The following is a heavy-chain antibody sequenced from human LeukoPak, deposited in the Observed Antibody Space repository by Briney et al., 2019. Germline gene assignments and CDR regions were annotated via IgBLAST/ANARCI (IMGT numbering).Heavy chain of an antibody. CDR1: GDSVSSNSAA. J-gene: IGHJ3*02. D-gene: IGHD3-22*01. V-gene: IGHV6-1*01. CDR3: ARDSIMEDYDSSGPITYDAFDI. CDR2: TYYRSKWYN. Sequence: SQTLSLTCAISGDSVSSNSAAWNWIRQSPSRGLEWLGRTYYRSKWYNDYAVSVKSRITVNPDTSKNQFSLQLNSVTPEDTAVYYCARDSIMEDYDSSGPITYDAFDIWGQGTMVTVSS.